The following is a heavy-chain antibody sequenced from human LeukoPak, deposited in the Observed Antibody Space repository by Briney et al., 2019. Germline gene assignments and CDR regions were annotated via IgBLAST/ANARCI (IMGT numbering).Heavy chain of an antibody. J-gene: IGHJ5*02. Sequence: SETLSLTCTISGGSISNYYWTWIRQPPGKGLEWIGYIYDSGTTNYNPSLKSRVTMSVDTSKNQFSLKLSSVTAADTAVYYCARDNPSRDDWFDPWGQGTLVTVSS. V-gene: IGHV4-59*12. CDR3: ARDNPSRDDWFDP. CDR1: GGSISNYY. CDR2: IYDSGTT.